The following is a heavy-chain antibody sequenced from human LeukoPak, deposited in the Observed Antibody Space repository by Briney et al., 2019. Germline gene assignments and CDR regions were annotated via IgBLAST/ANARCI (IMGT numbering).Heavy chain of an antibody. CDR3: AREVVDSSGYPNDAFDI. CDR1: GFTFSSYS. Sequence: GGSLRLSCAASGFTFSSYSMNWVRQAPGKGLEWVSSISSSSSYIYYADSVKGRFTISRDNAKNSLYLQMNSLRAEDTAVYYCAREVVDSSGYPNDAFDIWGQGTMVTVSS. V-gene: IGHV3-21*01. CDR2: ISSSSSYI. J-gene: IGHJ3*02. D-gene: IGHD3-22*01.